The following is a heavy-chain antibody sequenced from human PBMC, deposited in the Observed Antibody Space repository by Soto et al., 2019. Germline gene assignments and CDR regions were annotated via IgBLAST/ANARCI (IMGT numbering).Heavy chain of an antibody. CDR3: ARGAFGSYYVDY. CDR2: IKGDETTS. D-gene: IGHD3-10*01. CDR1: GFTFTSYW. V-gene: IGHV3-74*01. J-gene: IGHJ4*02. Sequence: EVQVVESGGASVQPGGSLRLSCAASGFTFTSYWIHWVRQAPGKGLLWMSRIKGDETTSSYADSVKGRFTISRDNAKNTVYLQMNSLRAEDTAVYYFARGAFGSYYVDYWGQGTLVTVSS.